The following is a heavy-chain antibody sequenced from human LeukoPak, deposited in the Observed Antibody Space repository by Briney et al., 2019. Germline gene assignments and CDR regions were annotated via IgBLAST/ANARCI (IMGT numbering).Heavy chain of an antibody. CDR3: AKDMRYSSFPGYFDY. Sequence: GGSLRLSCAASGFTFSSYAMSWVRQAPGKGLEWVSAISGSGGSTYYADSVKGRFTISRDNSKNTLYLQMNSLRAEDTAVYYCAKDMRYSSFPGYFDYWGQGTLVTVPS. V-gene: IGHV3-23*01. D-gene: IGHD6-13*01. CDR2: ISGSGGST. CDR1: GFTFSSYA. J-gene: IGHJ4*02.